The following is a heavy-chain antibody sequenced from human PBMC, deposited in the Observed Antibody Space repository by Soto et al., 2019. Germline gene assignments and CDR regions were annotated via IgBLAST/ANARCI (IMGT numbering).Heavy chain of an antibody. J-gene: IGHJ4*02. CDR2: IYYSGST. D-gene: IGHD3-22*01. V-gene: IGHV4-59*01. CDR1: GGSISSYY. Sequence: SLTCTVSGGSISSYYWSWIRQPPGKGLEWIGYIYYSGSTNYNPSLKSRVTISVDTSKNTVYLQMSSLRVEDTAVYYCVKGEYYYDSSGYYPFDYWGQGTLVTVSS. CDR3: VKGEYYYDSSGYYPFDY.